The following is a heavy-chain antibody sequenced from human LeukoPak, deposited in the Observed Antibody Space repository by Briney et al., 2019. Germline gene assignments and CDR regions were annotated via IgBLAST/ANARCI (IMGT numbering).Heavy chain of an antibody. V-gene: IGHV3-21*01. Sequence: GGSLRLSCAASGFTFSSYSMNWVRQARGKGVEWGWSISYTSSYIYYADSVKGRFTISRDNAKNSLFLQMNSLRAEDTAVYYCAREGLYGDYAGHWGQGTLVIVSS. CDR3: AREGLYGDYAGH. CDR1: GFTFSSYS. CDR2: ISYTSSYI. J-gene: IGHJ4*02. D-gene: IGHD4-17*01.